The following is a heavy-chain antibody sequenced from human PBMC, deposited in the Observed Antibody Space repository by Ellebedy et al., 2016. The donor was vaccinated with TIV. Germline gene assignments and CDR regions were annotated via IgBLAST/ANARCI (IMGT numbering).Heavy chain of an antibody. V-gene: IGHV3-53*01. CDR3: ARDPPGIAATGPYK. Sequence: GESLKISCTASGFTVGNNYMNWLRQAPGKGLEWVSHIYSGGDTVYAASVKGRFTISRDSSKNTLYLQMNSLRTEDTAVYYCARDPPGIAATGPYKWGQGTLVTVSS. CDR2: IYSGGDT. CDR1: GFTVGNNY. J-gene: IGHJ4*02. D-gene: IGHD6-13*01.